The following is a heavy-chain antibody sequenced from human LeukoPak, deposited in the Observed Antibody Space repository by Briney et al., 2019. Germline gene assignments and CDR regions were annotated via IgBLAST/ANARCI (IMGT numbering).Heavy chain of an antibody. D-gene: IGHD3-10*01. CDR1: GGTFSSYA. J-gene: IGHJ4*02. CDR2: IIPILGIA. Sequence: SVKVSCKASGGTFSSYAISWVRQAPGQGLEWMGRIIPILGIANYAQKFRGRVTITADKSTSTAYMELSSLRSEDTAVYYCASHGGSPAFDYWGQGTLVTVSS. V-gene: IGHV1-69*04. CDR3: ASHGGSPAFDY.